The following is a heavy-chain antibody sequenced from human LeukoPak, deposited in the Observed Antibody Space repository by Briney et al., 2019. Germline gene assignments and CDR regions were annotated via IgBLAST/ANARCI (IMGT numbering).Heavy chain of an antibody. CDR3: AREDSSSYTPFDY. CDR2: IKQDGSEK. Sequence: PGGSLRPSCAASGFTFSSYWMSWVRQAPGRGLEWVANIKQDGSEKYYVDSVKGRFTISRDNAKNSLYLQMNSLRAEDTAVYYCAREDSSSYTPFDYWGQGTLVTVSS. J-gene: IGHJ4*02. D-gene: IGHD6-6*01. CDR1: GFTFSSYW. V-gene: IGHV3-7*01.